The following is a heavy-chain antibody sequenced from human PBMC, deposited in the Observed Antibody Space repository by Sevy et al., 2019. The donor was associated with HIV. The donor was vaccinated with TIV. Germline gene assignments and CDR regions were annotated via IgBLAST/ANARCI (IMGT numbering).Heavy chain of an antibody. CDR2: ISYDGNNR. Sequence: GGSLRLSCVASGFTFPIYSVVWVRRAPGKGLEWLTLISYDGNNRYYEESVKGRFTISRDNSNNILYLQMTSLRVEDTALYFCARVAVEYCTNDCYHRFDHWGLGTLVTVSS. CDR3: ARVAVEYCTNDCYHRFDH. D-gene: IGHD2-8*01. CDR1: GFTFPIYS. V-gene: IGHV3-30*04. J-gene: IGHJ4*02.